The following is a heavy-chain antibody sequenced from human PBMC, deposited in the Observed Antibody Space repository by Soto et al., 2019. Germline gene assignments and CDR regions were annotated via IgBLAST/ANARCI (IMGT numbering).Heavy chain of an antibody. D-gene: IGHD2-21*02. Sequence: ASVKVSCKASGYTITCCAMHWVRQAPGQRPEWMGWINAGDGDTKYSQNFQGRLTIIRDTSANTAYMELSSLRSEDTAVYYCARSIVVVTALDYWGQGTLVTVSS. V-gene: IGHV1-3*01. CDR2: INAGDGDT. CDR3: ARSIVVVTALDY. CDR1: GYTITCCA. J-gene: IGHJ4*02.